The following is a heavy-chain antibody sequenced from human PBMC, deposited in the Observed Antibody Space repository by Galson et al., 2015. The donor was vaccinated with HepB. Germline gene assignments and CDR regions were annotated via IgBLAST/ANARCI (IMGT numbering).Heavy chain of an antibody. Sequence: SCAASGYTFSSYAMHWVRQAPGKGLEWVAVISYDGSNKYYADSVKGRFTISRDNSKNTLYLQMNSLRAEDTAVYYCAREVVPAATYWGQGTLVTVSS. CDR3: AREVVPAATY. CDR2: ISYDGSNK. CDR1: GYTFSSYA. J-gene: IGHJ4*02. D-gene: IGHD2-2*01. V-gene: IGHV3-30*04.